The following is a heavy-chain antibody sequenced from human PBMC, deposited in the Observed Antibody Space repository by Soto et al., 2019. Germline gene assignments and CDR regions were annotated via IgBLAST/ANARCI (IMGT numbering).Heavy chain of an antibody. CDR2: ISKSGDST. Sequence: QPGGSLRLSCAASGVTFTIYAMTWVRQVPGEGLQWVSSISKSGDSTYYADSVKGRFTTSRDNSKNTLYLQMNSLRAEDTAIYYCAKGSFGFDYWGQGTLVTAPQ. D-gene: IGHD3-10*01. V-gene: IGHV3-23*01. J-gene: IGHJ4*02. CDR1: GVTFTIYA. CDR3: AKGSFGFDY.